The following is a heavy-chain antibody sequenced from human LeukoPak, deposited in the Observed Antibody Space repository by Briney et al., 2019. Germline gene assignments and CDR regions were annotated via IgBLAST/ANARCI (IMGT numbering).Heavy chain of an antibody. J-gene: IGHJ4*02. CDR1: TFTFSSYA. CDR2: VTGSGGST. CDR3: ATRLSCSNGVCYGLGY. D-gene: IGHD2-8*01. Sequence: GGSLRLSCAASTFTFSSYAMNWVRQAPGKGPEWVSSVTGSGGSTFYADSVKGRFTISRDNSKNTVYLQMNSLRPEDTAIYYCATRLSCSNGVCYGLGYWGQGTLVTVSS. V-gene: IGHV3-23*01.